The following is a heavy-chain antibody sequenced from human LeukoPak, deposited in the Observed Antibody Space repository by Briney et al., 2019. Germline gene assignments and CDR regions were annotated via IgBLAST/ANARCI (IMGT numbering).Heavy chain of an antibody. CDR3: AREPDYDFWSGPDYGMDV. Sequence: SETLSLTCTVSGGSISSYYWSWIRKPPGKGLEWIGYIYYSGSTNYNPSLKSRVTISVDTSKNQFSLKLSSVTAADTAVYYCAREPDYDFWSGPDYGMDVWGQGTTVTVSS. J-gene: IGHJ6*02. V-gene: IGHV4-59*01. CDR1: GGSISSYY. D-gene: IGHD3-3*01. CDR2: IYYSGST.